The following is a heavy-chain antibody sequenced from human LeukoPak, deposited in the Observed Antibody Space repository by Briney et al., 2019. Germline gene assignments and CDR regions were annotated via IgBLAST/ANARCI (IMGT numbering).Heavy chain of an antibody. D-gene: IGHD3-10*01. CDR2: IYYGGST. Sequence: SETLSLTCTVSGDSISGSSYYWGWIRQPPGKGLEWIGNIYYGGSTYYNPSLKSRVTISVDTSKNQFSLKLSSVTAADTAVYYCARILWFGESYGMDVWGQGTTVTVSS. V-gene: IGHV4-39*07. J-gene: IGHJ6*02. CDR1: GDSISGSSYY. CDR3: ARILWFGESYGMDV.